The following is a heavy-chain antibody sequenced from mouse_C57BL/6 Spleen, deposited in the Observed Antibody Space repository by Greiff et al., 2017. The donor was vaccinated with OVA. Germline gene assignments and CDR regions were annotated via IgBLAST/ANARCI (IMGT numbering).Heavy chain of an antibody. V-gene: IGHV1-59*01. CDR2: IDPSDSYT. CDR1: GYTFTSYW. CDR3: ARKNYGSSYDYFDV. D-gene: IGHD1-1*01. J-gene: IGHJ1*03. Sequence: QVQLKQPGAELVRPGTSVKLSCKASGYTFTSYWMHWVKQRPGQGLEWIGVIDPSDSYTNYNQKFKGKATLTVDTSSSTAYMQLSSLTSEDSAVYYGARKNYGSSYDYFDVWGTGTTVTVSS.